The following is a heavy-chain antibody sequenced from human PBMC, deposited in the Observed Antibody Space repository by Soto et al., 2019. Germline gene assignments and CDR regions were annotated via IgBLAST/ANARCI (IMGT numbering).Heavy chain of an antibody. CDR2: IKQDGSEK. Sequence: GGSLRLSCAASGFTFSSYWMSWVRQAPGKGLEWVANIKQDGSEKYYVEPGKRRFPISRDNAKNSLYLQMNSLRAEDTAVYYCXXXXXXXAETPSHLYYYYYYGMDVWGKGTRVTVSS. J-gene: IGHJ6*04. CDR1: GFTFSSYW. V-gene: IGHV3-7*05. CDR3: XXXXXXXAETPSHLYYYYYYGMDV. D-gene: IGHD2-15*01.